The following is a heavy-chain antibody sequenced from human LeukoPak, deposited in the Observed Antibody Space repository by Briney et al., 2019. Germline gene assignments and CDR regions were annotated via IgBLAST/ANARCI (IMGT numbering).Heavy chain of an antibody. CDR1: GGSISSYY. Sequence: SETLSLTCTVSGGSISSYYWSWIRQPPGKGLEWIGYIYYSGSTNYNPSLKSRVTISVDTSKNQFSLKLSSLTAADTAVYYCARQGTYYDSISLFDYWGQGTLVTVSS. D-gene: IGHD3-22*01. CDR3: ARQGTYYDSISLFDY. J-gene: IGHJ4*02. V-gene: IGHV4-59*08. CDR2: IYYSGST.